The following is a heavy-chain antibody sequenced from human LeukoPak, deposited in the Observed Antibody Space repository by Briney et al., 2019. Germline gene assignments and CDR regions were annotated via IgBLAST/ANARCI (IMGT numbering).Heavy chain of an antibody. CDR3: ARANYDFWSRLDPHYYYMDI. V-gene: IGHV4-39*01. CDR2: VFHSGHT. D-gene: IGHD3-3*01. J-gene: IGHJ6*03. CDR1: GGSITTESYY. Sequence: SETLSLTCTPSGGSITTESYYWAWIRQPPGKGLDWIGSVFHSGHTYYNPSLKSRVTISVDRSKTQFSLMLGSVTAADTAMYYCARANYDFWSRLDPHYYYMDIWGTGTAVTVSS.